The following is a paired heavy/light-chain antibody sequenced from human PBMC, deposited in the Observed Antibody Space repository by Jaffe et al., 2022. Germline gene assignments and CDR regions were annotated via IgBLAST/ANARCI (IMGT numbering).Heavy chain of an antibody. CDR1: GYTFTSYD. CDR3: ARAFCSSTSCYPKDAFDI. Sequence: QVQLVQSGAEVKKPGASVKVSCKASGYTFTSYDINWVRQATGQGLEWMGWMNPNSGNTGYAQKFQGRITMTRNTSISTAYMELSSLRSEDTAVYYCARAFCSSTSCYPKDAFDIWGQGTMVTVSS. J-gene: IGHJ3*02. CDR2: MNPNSGNT. D-gene: IGHD2-2*01. V-gene: IGHV1-8*01.
Light chain of an antibody. Sequence: DIQMTQSPSSVSASVGDRVTITCRASQGISGWLAWYQQKPGKAPKLLIYAASSLQSGVPSRFSGSGSGTDFTLTISSLQPEDFATYYCQQANSFPRTFGQGTKVEIK. CDR2: AAS. V-gene: IGKV1D-12*01. J-gene: IGKJ1*01. CDR3: QQANSFPRT. CDR1: QGISGW.